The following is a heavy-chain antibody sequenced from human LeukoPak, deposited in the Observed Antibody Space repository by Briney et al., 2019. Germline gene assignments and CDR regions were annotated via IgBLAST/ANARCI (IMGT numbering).Heavy chain of an antibody. CDR3: ASAEATYCGGDCLIVSSGMDV. D-gene: IGHD2-21*02. J-gene: IGHJ6*02. CDR2: IYYSGST. Sequence: PSETLSLTCTVSGGSISSYYWSWIRQPPGKGLEYIGYIYYSGSTNYNPSLKSRVTTSVDTSKNQFSLKLSSVTAADTAVYYCASAEATYCGGDCLIVSSGMDVWGQGTTVTVSS. CDR1: GGSISSYY. V-gene: IGHV4-59*08.